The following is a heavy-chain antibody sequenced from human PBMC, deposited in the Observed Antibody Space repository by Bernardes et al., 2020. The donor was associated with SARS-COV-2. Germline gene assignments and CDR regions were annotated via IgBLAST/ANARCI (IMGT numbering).Heavy chain of an antibody. D-gene: IGHD3-22*01. Sequence: GGSLRLSCAASGFTFSSYAMHWVLQAPGKGLEWVAVISYDGSNKYYADSVKGRFTISRDNSKNTLYLQMNSLRAEDTAVYYCASRKDYYDSSGYYLGAPFDYWGQGTLVTVSS. CDR3: ASRKDYYDSSGYYLGAPFDY. J-gene: IGHJ4*02. CDR1: GFTFSSYA. V-gene: IGHV3-30-3*01. CDR2: ISYDGSNK.